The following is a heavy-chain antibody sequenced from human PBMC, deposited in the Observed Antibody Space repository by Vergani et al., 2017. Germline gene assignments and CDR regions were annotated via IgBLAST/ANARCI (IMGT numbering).Heavy chain of an antibody. Sequence: QVQLQESGPGLVKPSQTLSLTCTVSGGSISSGSYYWSWIRQPAGKGLEWIGRIYTSGSTNYNPSLKSRVTMSVDTSKNQFSLKLSSVTAADTAVYYCLLSESHPVENYFDYWGQGTLVTVSS. CDR1: GGSISSGSYY. CDR3: LLSESHPVENYFDY. D-gene: IGHD1-26*01. CDR2: IYTSGST. V-gene: IGHV4-61*02. J-gene: IGHJ4*02.